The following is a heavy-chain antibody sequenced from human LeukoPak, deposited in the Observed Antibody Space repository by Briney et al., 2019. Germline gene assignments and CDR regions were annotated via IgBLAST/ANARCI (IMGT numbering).Heavy chain of an antibody. D-gene: IGHD3-3*01. J-gene: IGHJ5*02. Sequence: GGSLRLSCAASGFTFDDYGMSWVRQAPGKGLEWVSGINWNGGSTGCADSVKGRFTISRDNAKNSLYLQMNSLRAEDTALYYCARDGSLDYDFWSGYQNWFDPWGQGTLVTVSS. CDR1: GFTFDDYG. V-gene: IGHV3-20*04. CDR2: INWNGGST. CDR3: ARDGSLDYDFWSGYQNWFDP.